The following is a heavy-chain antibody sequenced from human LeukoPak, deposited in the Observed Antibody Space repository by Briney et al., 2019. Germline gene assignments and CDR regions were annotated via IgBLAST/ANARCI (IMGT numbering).Heavy chain of an antibody. CDR1: GFTFSSYE. CDR3: ARGGFSSSWSKS. D-gene: IGHD6-13*01. Sequence: GGSLKLSCAASGFTFSSYEMNWVRQAPGKGLEWVSYISSSGSTIYYADSVKGRLTISRDNAKNSLYLQMNSLRAEDTAVYYCARGGFSSSWSKSWGQGTLVTVSS. V-gene: IGHV3-48*03. CDR2: ISSSGSTI. J-gene: IGHJ4*02.